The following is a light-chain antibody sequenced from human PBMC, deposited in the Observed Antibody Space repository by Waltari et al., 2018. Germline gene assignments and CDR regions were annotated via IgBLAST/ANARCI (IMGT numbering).Light chain of an antibody. CDR1: SGPASADHF. CDR3: MLFMGSGIYV. CDR2: ATD. J-gene: IGLJ1*01. V-gene: IGLV8-61*01. Sequence: QTVVTQEPSLSVSPGGTVTVTCGLRSGPASADHFPSWVQHTPGQSPLTLIYATDIRSSGVPYRFSGSILGNKAALTITGAQAEDDSDYYCMLFMGSGIYVFGTGTKVTVL.